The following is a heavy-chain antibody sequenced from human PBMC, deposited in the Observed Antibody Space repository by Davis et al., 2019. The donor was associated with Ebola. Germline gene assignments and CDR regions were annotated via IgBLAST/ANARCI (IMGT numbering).Heavy chain of an antibody. Sequence: GGSLRLSCAASAFTFSDYAMHWVRQTAKGLEWVAVISYDGSKTYYEDSVKGRFTISRDNSKNTLYLQMSSLRLEDTAVYFCAKDDKFASVGPRGVDHWGQRTQVIVSS. V-gene: IGHV3-30*04. J-gene: IGHJ4*02. D-gene: IGHD3-10*01. CDR2: ISYDGSKT. CDR3: AKDDKFASVGPRGVDH. CDR1: AFTFSDYA.